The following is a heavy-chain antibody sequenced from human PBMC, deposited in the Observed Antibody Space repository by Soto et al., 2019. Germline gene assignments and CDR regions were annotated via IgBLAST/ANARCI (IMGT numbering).Heavy chain of an antibody. J-gene: IGHJ4*02. CDR1: GFTLGPFS. D-gene: IGHD6-19*01. V-gene: IGHV3-48*02. CDR3: ARDLGWAFDS. Sequence: EVQLVESGGGPFHLGGSWSPSVAALGFTLGPFSLTWVRQVPGRGLEWISYISGGGRPISYADSVKGRFTISRDNAKNSLYLQMDSLTDEDTAVYYCARDLGWAFDSWGQGTLVTVSS. CDR2: ISGGGRPI.